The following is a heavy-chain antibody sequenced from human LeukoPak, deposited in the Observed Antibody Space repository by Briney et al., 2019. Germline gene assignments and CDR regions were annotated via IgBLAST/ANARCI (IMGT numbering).Heavy chain of an antibody. V-gene: IGHV4-31*03. D-gene: IGHD3-3*01. CDR2: IYYSGST. Sequence: NPSETLSLTCTVSGGSISSGGYYWSWIRQHPGKGLEWIGNIYYSGSTYYNPSLKSRVSISVDTSKNQFSLKLSSVTAADTAVYYCARDRSGYGDFDYWGQGTLVTVSS. CDR3: ARDRSGYGDFDY. CDR1: GGSISSGGYY. J-gene: IGHJ4*02.